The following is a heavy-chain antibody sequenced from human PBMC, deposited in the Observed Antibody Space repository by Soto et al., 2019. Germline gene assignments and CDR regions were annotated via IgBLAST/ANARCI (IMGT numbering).Heavy chain of an antibody. Sequence: ASVKVSCKASGYTFTSYGISWGRQAPGQGLEWMGWISAYNGNTKYAQKLQGRVTMTTDTSTSTAYMELRSLRSDDTAVYYCARDLSYGLCDYWGQGTLVTVSS. CDR2: ISAYNGNT. J-gene: IGHJ4*02. CDR1: GYTFTSYG. V-gene: IGHV1-18*01. CDR3: ARDLSYGLCDY. D-gene: IGHD5-18*01.